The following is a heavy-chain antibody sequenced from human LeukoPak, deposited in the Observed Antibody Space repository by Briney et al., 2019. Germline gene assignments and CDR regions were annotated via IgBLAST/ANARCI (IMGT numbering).Heavy chain of an antibody. J-gene: IGHJ4*02. D-gene: IGHD1-1*01. CDR2: IGTTSSYI. Sequence: GGSLRLSCAASGFTFSSYGINWVRQAPGKGLEWVSFIGTTSSYIYYADSVKGRFTISRDNAKHSVYLQMNSLRAEDTAVYYCARDSYGWHDRWDYWGQGTLVTVSS. V-gene: IGHV3-21*01. CDR1: GFTFSSYG. CDR3: ARDSYGWHDRWDY.